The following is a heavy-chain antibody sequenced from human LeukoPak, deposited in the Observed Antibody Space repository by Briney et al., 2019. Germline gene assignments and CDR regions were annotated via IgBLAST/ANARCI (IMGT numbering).Heavy chain of an antibody. CDR1: GGSFSSYY. Sequence: SETLSLTCAVYGGSFSSYYWSWIRQPPGKGLEWIGKISQSGSTNYNPSLKSRVTISVDTSKNQFSLKLTSVTAADTAVYYCARDRTTIRGNWFDHLGPGNPGHRLL. D-gene: IGHD1-1*01. V-gene: IGHV4-34*01. CDR3: ARDRTTIRGNWFDH. J-gene: IGHJ5*02. CDR2: ISQSGST.